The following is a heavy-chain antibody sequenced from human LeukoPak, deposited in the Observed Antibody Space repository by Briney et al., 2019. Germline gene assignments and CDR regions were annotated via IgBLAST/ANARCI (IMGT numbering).Heavy chain of an antibody. CDR1: GYTFTGYY. Sequence: GASVKVSCKASGYTFTGYYMHWVRQAPGQGLEWMGWISAYNGNTNYAQKLQGRVTMTTDTSTSTAYMELRSLRSDDTAVYYCARGKPYSSGWYGDYWGQGTLVTVSS. D-gene: IGHD6-19*01. CDR3: ARGKPYSSGWYGDY. CDR2: ISAYNGNT. V-gene: IGHV1-18*04. J-gene: IGHJ4*02.